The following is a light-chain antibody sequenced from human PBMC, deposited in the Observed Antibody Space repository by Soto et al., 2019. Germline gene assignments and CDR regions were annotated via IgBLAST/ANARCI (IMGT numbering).Light chain of an antibody. J-gene: IGLJ1*01. V-gene: IGLV1-44*01. CDR3: AAWDDSLNGYV. Sequence: QSVLTQPPSASGTPGQRVTISCSGSSSNIGSNTMNWYQHLPGTAPILLIYGDNHRPSGVPDRFSGSKSGTSASLAISGLQSEHEADYYCAAWDDSLNGYVFGSGTKVTVL. CDR1: SSNIGSNT. CDR2: GDN.